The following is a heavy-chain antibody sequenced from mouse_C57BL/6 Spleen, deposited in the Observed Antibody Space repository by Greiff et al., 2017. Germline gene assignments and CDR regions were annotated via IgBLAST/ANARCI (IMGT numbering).Heavy chain of an antibody. D-gene: IGHD1-1*01. CDR3: ARWITTVVATDYAMDY. CDR2: IYPGSGNT. V-gene: IGHV1-76*01. CDR1: GYTFTDYY. Sequence: VQLQQSGAELVRPGASVKLSCKASGYTFTDYYINWVKQRPGQGLEWIARIYPGSGNTYYNEKFKGKATLTAEKSSSTAYMQLSSLTSEDSAVYFCARWITTVVATDYAMDYWGQGTSVTVSS. J-gene: IGHJ4*01.